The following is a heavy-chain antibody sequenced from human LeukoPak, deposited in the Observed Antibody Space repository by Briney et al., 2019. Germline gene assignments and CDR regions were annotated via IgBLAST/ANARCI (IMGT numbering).Heavy chain of an antibody. J-gene: IGHJ4*02. D-gene: IGHD1-26*01. CDR2: IDSDGDRI. CDR3: VADSGNRSGGAH. V-gene: IGHV3-74*01. CDR1: GFSFSDYW. Sequence: GGSLRLSCSSSGFSFSDYWVHWVRRVSGKGLEWVSRIDSDGDRIQYADSVRGRLTISRDQAENTVYLQMSSLRPEDTAVYHCVADSGNRSGGAHWGQGTLVTVSS.